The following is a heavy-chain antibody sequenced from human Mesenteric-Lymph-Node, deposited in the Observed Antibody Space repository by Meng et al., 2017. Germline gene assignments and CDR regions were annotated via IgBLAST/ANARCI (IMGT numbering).Heavy chain of an antibody. D-gene: IGHD4-17*01. CDR1: GFTFSNYW. CDR2: ISGSGGST. CDR3: AKLPTVTTLVDY. V-gene: IGHV3-23*01. Sequence: GESLKISCAASGFTFSNYWMHWVRQAPGKGLEWVSAISGSGGSTYYADSVKGRFTISRDNSKNTLYLQMNSLRAEDTAVYYCAKLPTVTTLVDYWGQGTLVTVSS. J-gene: IGHJ4*02.